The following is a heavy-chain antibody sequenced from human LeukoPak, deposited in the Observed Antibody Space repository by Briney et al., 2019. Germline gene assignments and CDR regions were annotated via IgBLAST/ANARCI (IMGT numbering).Heavy chain of an antibody. CDR2: IIPIFGPA. V-gene: IGHV1-69*13. Sequence: ASVKVSCKASGGTFTSYAISWVRQAPGQGLEWMGGIIPIFGPANYAQKFQGRVTITADESTSTAYMELSSLRSEDTAVYYCARVGPTQLLRYFDWLSLAWFDPWGQGTLVTVSS. J-gene: IGHJ5*02. CDR3: ARVGPTQLLRYFDWLSLAWFDP. CDR1: GGTFTSYA. D-gene: IGHD3-9*01.